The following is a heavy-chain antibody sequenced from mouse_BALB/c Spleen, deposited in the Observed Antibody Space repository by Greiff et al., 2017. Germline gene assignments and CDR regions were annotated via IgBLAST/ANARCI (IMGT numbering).Heavy chain of an antibody. V-gene: IGHV1-7*01. Sequence: QVQLQQSGAELAKPGASVKMSCKASGYTFTSYWMHWVKQRPGQGLEWIGYINPSTGYTEYNQKFKDKATLTADKSSSTAYMQLSSLTSEDSAVYYCARKVDRFWWDWGQGTTLTVSS. J-gene: IGHJ2*01. CDR1: GYTFTSYW. CDR3: ARKVDRFWWD. CDR2: INPSTGYT. D-gene: IGHD1-1*02.